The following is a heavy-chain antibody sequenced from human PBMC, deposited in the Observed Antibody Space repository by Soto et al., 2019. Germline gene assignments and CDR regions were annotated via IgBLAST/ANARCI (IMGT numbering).Heavy chain of an antibody. CDR2: IYYSGST. V-gene: IGHV4-59*08. J-gene: IGHJ5*02. D-gene: IGHD2-21*01. Sequence: SETLSLTCTVSGGSISSYYWSWIRQPPGKGLEWIGYIYYSGSTNYNPSLKSRVTISVDTSKNQFSLKLSSVTAADTAVYYCARRGGCGGDCYWAWFDPWGQGTLVTVSS. CDR1: GGSISSYY. CDR3: ARRGGCGGDCYWAWFDP.